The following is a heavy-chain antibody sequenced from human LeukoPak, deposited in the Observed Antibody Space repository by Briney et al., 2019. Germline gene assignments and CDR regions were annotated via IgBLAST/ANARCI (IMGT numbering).Heavy chain of an antibody. CDR2: ISSSSSII. V-gene: IGHV3-48*02. J-gene: IGHJ3*02. CDR3: ARDRYGSGTSPDSFDI. Sequence: GGSLRLSCAASGFTFSSYGMNWVRQAPGKGLEWLSYISSSSSIIYDADSVKGRFTISRDNVKNSLYLQMNTLRDEDTAVYFCARDRYGSGTSPDSFDIWGQGTMVTVSS. CDR1: GFTFSSYG. D-gene: IGHD3-10*01.